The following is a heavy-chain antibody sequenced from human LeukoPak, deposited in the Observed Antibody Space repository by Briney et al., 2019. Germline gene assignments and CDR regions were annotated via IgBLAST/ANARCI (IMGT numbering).Heavy chain of an antibody. Sequence: GRSLRLSCAASGFTFSSYAMHWVRQAPGKGLEWVAVISYDGSNKYYADSVKGRFTISRDNSKNTLYLQMNSLRAEDTAVYYCARDLGWTLSQLRYRGWYFDYWGQGTLVTVSS. V-gene: IGHV3-30*01. CDR3: ARDLGWTLSQLRYRGWYFDY. CDR2: ISYDGSNK. J-gene: IGHJ4*02. CDR1: GFTFSSYA. D-gene: IGHD2-2*02.